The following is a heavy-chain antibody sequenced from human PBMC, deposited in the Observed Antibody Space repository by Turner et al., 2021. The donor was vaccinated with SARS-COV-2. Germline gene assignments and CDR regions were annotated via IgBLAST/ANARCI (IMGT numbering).Heavy chain of an antibody. J-gene: IGHJ6*02. CDR3: AGEVVVLTTTHYGMDV. CDR2: SYDSGST. Sequence: QLQLQESGPGLVKPSETLSLTCTVSVGSISSSSYYWGWIRQPPGKGLEWIGSSYDSGSTYYNPSLKSRVTISVDTSKNQFSLKLSSVTAADTAVYYCAGEVVVLTTTHYGMDVWGQGTTVTVSS. CDR1: VGSISSSSYY. V-gene: IGHV4-39*01. D-gene: IGHD1-26*01.